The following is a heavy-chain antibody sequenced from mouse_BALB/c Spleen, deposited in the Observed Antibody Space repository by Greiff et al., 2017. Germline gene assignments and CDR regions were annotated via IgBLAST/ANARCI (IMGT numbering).Heavy chain of an antibody. CDR3: ARSPIKGYYGSSGFAY. CDR1: GYTFTSYT. V-gene: IGHV1-4*02. CDR2: INPSSGYT. J-gene: IGHJ3*01. Sequence: VQLQESAAELARPGASVKMSCKASGYTFTSYTMHWVKQRPGQGLEWIGYINPSSGYTEYNQKFKDKTTLTADKSSSTAYMQLSSLTSEDSAVYYCARSPIKGYYGSSGFAYWGQGTLVTVSA. D-gene: IGHD1-1*01.